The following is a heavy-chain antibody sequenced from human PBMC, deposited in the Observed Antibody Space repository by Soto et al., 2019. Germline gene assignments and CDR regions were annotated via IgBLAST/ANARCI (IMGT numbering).Heavy chain of an antibody. CDR3: ASTWSGYYYFDS. J-gene: IGHJ4*02. CDR2: ISYDGSNR. CDR1: GFTFSSYG. V-gene: IGHV3-30*03. Sequence: SLRLSCAASGFTFSSYGMHWVRQAPGKGLEWVAVISYDGSNRYYGDSVKGRFTISRDNSMNTVYLQMNSLRVEDTAVYYCASTWSGYYYFDSWGQGTLVTVSS. D-gene: IGHD3-3*01.